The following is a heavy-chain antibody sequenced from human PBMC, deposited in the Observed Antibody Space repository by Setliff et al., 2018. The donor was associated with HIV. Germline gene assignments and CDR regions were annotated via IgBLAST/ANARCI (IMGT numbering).Heavy chain of an antibody. CDR2: IKQDGSEK. D-gene: IGHD5-12*01. CDR1: GFTFRSYW. V-gene: IGHV3-7*01. CDR3: AREGDGYRLRGSYFDY. J-gene: IGHJ4*02. Sequence: GSLRLSCAASGFTFRSYWMSWVRQAPGEGLEWVANIKQDGSEKYYVDSVKGRFTISRDNAENSLSLQMNSLRGEDTAVYYCAREGDGYRLRGSYFDYWGQGTLVTVSS.